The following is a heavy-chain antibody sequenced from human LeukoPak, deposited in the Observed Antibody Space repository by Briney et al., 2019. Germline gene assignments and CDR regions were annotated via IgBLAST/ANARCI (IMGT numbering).Heavy chain of an antibody. J-gene: IGHJ5*02. CDR1: GFTFSSYSM. CDR2: IYHSGST. Sequence: PGGSLRLSCAASGFTFSSYSMNWVRQAPGKGLEWIGEIYHSGSTDYNPSLKSRVTISVDKSKNQFSPKLSSVTAADTAVYYCARDGSGTGWFDPWGQGTLVTVSS. CDR3: ARDGSGTGWFDP. D-gene: IGHD3-10*01. V-gene: IGHV4-4*02.